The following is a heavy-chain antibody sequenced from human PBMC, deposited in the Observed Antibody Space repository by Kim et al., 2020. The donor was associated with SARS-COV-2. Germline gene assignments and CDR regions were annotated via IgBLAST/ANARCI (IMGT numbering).Heavy chain of an antibody. CDR3: AKGLEPHAYWVAFDV. D-gene: IGHD3-16*01. Sequence: GGSLRLSCEGSGFDFDSFAITWVRQAPGKGLEWVSRITARDIVMYYVDSIKGRFTTTRDNSKAYLHMRGLRGDDTAIYYCAKGLEPHAYWVAFDVWGQGTAVTVAS. J-gene: IGHJ6*02. V-gene: IGHV3-23*01. CDR1: GFDFDSFA. CDR2: ITARDIVM.